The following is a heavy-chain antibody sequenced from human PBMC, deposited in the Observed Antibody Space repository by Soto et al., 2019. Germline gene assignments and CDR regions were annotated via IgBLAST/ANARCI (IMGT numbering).Heavy chain of an antibody. CDR1: GYTFTRYE. J-gene: IGHJ4*02. CDR3: ARPQEAGICSSTSCYAFDY. CDR2: MNPNSGNT. Sequence: GASVKVSCKTSGYTFTRYEINWVRQAAGQGLEGMGWMNPNSGNTGYAQKFQGGVTMTRNTSTSTAYMELSSLRTEDTAVYYCARPQEAGICSSTSCYAFDYWGQGTLVTVSS. V-gene: IGHV1-8*01. D-gene: IGHD2-2*01.